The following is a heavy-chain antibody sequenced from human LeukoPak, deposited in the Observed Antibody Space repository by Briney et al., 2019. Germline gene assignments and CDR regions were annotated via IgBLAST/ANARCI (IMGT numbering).Heavy chain of an antibody. V-gene: IGHV1-69*05. CDR3: ARYAGGSTGPRWFDP. CDR2: IIPIFGTA. J-gene: IGHJ5*02. D-gene: IGHD2-2*01. Sequence: PGSSVKVSCKASGGTFSSYAISCVRQAPRQGLEWMGRIIPIFGTANYAQKFQGRVTITTDESTSTAYMELSSLRSEDTAVYYRARYAGGSTGPRWFDPWGQGTLVTVSS. CDR1: GGTFSSYA.